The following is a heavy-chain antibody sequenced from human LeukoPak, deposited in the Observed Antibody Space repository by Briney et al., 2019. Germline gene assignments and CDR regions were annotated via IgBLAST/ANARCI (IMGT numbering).Heavy chain of an antibody. CDR2: ISFDGSNK. D-gene: IGHD5-12*01. Sequence: GGSLRLSCAASGFTFSSYGMHWVRQAPGKGLEWVAMISFDGSNKYYTDSVKGRFTISRDNSKNTLYLQMNSLRAEDTAVYYCAKERGYSGYDYNFDYWGQGTLVTVSS. V-gene: IGHV3-30*12. J-gene: IGHJ4*02. CDR3: AKERGYSGYDYNFDY. CDR1: GFTFSSYG.